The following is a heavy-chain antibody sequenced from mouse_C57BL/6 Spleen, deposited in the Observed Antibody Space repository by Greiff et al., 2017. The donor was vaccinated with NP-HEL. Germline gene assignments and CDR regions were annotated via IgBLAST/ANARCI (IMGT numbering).Heavy chain of an antibody. J-gene: IGHJ2*01. CDR2: ISSGSSTI. CDR1: GFTFSDYG. CDR3: ARDYGSRGNFDY. V-gene: IGHV5-17*01. D-gene: IGHD1-1*01. Sequence: VKLVESGGGLVKPGGSLKLSCAASGFTFSDYGMHWVRQAPEKGLEWVAYISSGSSTIYYADTVKGRFTISRDNAKNTLFLQMTSLRSEDTAMYYCARDYGSRGNFDYWGQGTTLTVSS.